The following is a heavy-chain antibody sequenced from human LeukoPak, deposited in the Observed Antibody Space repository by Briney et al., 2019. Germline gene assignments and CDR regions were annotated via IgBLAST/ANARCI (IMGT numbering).Heavy chain of an antibody. J-gene: IGHJ4*02. Sequence: PAGSLTLSCAASGLSFSSFAMSWVRQAPARGLERLSSMKGTGETIYADSVRGRCTLFRDGSRNTVYLQLNNLRVEDTAVYYCARASWVSTADAVRWGQGTVVTVSS. D-gene: IGHD3-16*01. V-gene: IGHV3-23*01. CDR2: MKGTGET. CDR1: GLSFSSFA. CDR3: ARASWVSTADAVR.